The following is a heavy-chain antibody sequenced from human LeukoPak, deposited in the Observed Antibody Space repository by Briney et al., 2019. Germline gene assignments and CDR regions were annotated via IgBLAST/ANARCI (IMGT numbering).Heavy chain of an antibody. J-gene: IGHJ5*02. CDR1: GGTFSTYG. Sequence: SVKVSCKASGGTFSTYGFTWVRQAPGQGPEWMGRILPIFDLTDYAPKFQGRVTITADKSTRTTYMELSSLRSDDTAVYYCARGGGNNWFDPWGQGTLVTVSS. CDR2: ILPIFDLT. D-gene: IGHD2-15*01. CDR3: ARGGGNNWFDP. V-gene: IGHV1-69*04.